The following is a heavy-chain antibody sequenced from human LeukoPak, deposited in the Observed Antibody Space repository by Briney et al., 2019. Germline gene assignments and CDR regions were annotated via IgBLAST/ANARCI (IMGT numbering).Heavy chain of an antibody. V-gene: IGHV1-46*01. CDR3: ARDIRFGRARYMDV. CDR2: INPSGSST. J-gene: IGHJ6*03. D-gene: IGHD3-10*01. CDR1: GYSFTSHY. Sequence: GASVKVSCKASGYSFTSHYMHWVRQAPGQGLEGLGLINPSGSSTPYAQKFQGRVTMTRDMSTTTDYMELSSLRSEDTAVYYCARDIRFGRARYMDVWGKGTTVTVSS.